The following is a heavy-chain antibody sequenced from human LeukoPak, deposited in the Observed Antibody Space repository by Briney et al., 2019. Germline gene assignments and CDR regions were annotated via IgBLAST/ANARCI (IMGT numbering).Heavy chain of an antibody. J-gene: IGHJ4*02. D-gene: IGHD3-16*02. Sequence: GGSLRLSCEASGFKFSNYAMSWVRQAPGKGLEWVSVLSGRVRHASYTESVKGRFTISRDNAKNSLYLQMNSLRAEDTAVYYCARGDYDYVWGSYRPRAYFDYWGQGTLVTVSS. V-gene: IGHV3-21*01. CDR3: ARGDYDYVWGSYRPRAYFDY. CDR1: GFKFSNYA. CDR2: LSGRVRHA.